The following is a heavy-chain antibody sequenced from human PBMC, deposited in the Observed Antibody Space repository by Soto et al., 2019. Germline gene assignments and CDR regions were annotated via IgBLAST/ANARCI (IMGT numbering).Heavy chain of an antibody. CDR1: GFTFSSYA. Sequence: GGSLRLSCAASGFTFSSYAMRWVRQAPGKGLEWVSAISGSGGSTYYADSVKGRFTISRDNSKNTLYLQMNSLRAEDTAVYYCAKMRYIVVVPAAPVYWFDPWGQGTLVTVSS. CDR2: ISGSGGST. J-gene: IGHJ5*02. V-gene: IGHV3-23*01. CDR3: AKMRYIVVVPAAPVYWFDP. D-gene: IGHD2-2*01.